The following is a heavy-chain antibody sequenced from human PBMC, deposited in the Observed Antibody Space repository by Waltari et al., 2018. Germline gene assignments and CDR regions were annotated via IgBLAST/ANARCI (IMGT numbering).Heavy chain of an antibody. J-gene: IGHJ3*02. D-gene: IGHD3-10*01. CDR2: IKQDGSEK. CDR1: GFPFSSYW. V-gene: IGHV3-7*01. CDR3: ARDRLGGLWFGEEGAFDI. Sequence: EVQLVESGGGLVQPGGSLGLSCAASGFPFSSYWMSWVRQAPGKGLEWVANIKQDGSEKYYVDSVKGRFTISRDNAKNSLYLQMNSLRAEDTAVYYCARDRLGGLWFGEEGAFDIWGQGTMVTVSS.